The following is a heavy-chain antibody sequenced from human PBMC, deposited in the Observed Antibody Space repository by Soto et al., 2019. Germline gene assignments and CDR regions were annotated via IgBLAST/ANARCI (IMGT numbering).Heavy chain of an antibody. CDR3: VREGRSSTSCNTGCAFDI. D-gene: IGHD2-2*02. V-gene: IGHV3-11*01. CDR1: GFTSWDYD. CDR2: ISRSGNTM. J-gene: IGHJ3*02. Sequence: PGGSLRLSCAASGFTSWDYDMSWIRQAPGKGLEWVSYISRSGNTMYYGDYVKGRFTISRDNAENSVLLQMISLRAEDTAVYYCVREGRSSTSCNTGCAFDIWGQGTMVTVSS.